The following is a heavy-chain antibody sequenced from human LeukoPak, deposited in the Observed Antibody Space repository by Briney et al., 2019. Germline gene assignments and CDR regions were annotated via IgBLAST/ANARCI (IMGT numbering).Heavy chain of an antibody. J-gene: IGHJ4*02. CDR2: IYPGDSDT. CDR3: ARLPYYYDSSGYYPH. D-gene: IGHD3-22*01. CDR1: GYSFTSYW. V-gene: IGHV5-51*01. Sequence: GESLKISCKSSGYSFTSYWIGWVRQMPGKGLEWMGIIYPGDSDTRYSPSFQGQVTISADKSISTAYLQWSSLKASDTAMYYCARLPYYYDSSGYYPHWGQGTLVTVSS.